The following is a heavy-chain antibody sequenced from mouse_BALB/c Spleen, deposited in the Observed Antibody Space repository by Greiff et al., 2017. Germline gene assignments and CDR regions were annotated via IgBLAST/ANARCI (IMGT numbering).Heavy chain of an antibody. J-gene: IGHJ4*01. CDR3: ATLSTVVARDYAMDY. Sequence: VQLQESGPDLVKPSQSLSLTCTVTGYSITSGYSWHWIRQFPGNKLEWMGYIHYSGSTNYNPSLKSRISITRDTSKNQFFLQLNSVTTEDTATYYCATLSTVVARDYAMDYWGQGTSVTVSS. V-gene: IGHV3-1*02. D-gene: IGHD1-1*01. CDR2: IHYSGST. CDR1: GYSITSGYS.